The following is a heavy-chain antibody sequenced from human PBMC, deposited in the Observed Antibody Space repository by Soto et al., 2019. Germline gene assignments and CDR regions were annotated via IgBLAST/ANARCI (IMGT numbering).Heavy chain of an antibody. J-gene: IGHJ4*02. Sequence: QVQLVESGGGVVQPGRSLRLSCAASGFTFSSYAMHWVRQAPGKGLEWVAVISYDGSNKYYADSVKGRFTISRDNSKNTLYLQMNSLRAEDTAVYYCAIVEVGASFDYWGQGTLVTVSS. CDR2: ISYDGSNK. D-gene: IGHD1-26*01. V-gene: IGHV3-30-3*01. CDR1: GFTFSSYA. CDR3: AIVEVGASFDY.